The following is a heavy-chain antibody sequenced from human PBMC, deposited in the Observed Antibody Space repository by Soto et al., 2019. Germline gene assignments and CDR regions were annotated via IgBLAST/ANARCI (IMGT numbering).Heavy chain of an antibody. CDR3: ARDETMVRGVIITRNWFDP. Sequence: VASVKVSCKASGGTFSSYAISWVRQAPGQGLEWMGGIIPIFGTANYAQKFQGRVTITADKSTSTAYMELSSLRSEDTAVYYCARDETMVRGVIITRNWFDPWGQGTLVTVSS. CDR1: GGTFSSYA. V-gene: IGHV1-69*06. CDR2: IIPIFGTA. J-gene: IGHJ5*02. D-gene: IGHD3-10*01.